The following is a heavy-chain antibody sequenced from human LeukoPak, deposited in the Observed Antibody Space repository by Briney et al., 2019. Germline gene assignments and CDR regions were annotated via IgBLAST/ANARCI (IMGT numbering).Heavy chain of an antibody. CDR1: GGTFSSYA. CDR2: IIPIFGTA. D-gene: IGHD5-24*01. CDR3: ARAGPQMATIIDYFDY. Sequence: SVKVSCKASGGTFSSYAISWVRQAPGQELEWMAGIIPIFGTANYAQKFQARVTITTDESTSTAYMELSSLRSEDTAVYYCARAGPQMATIIDYFDYWGQGTLVTVSS. J-gene: IGHJ4*02. V-gene: IGHV1-69*05.